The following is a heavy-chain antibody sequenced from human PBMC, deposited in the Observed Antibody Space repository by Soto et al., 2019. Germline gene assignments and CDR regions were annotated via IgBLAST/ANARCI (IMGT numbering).Heavy chain of an antibody. V-gene: IGHV3-30-3*01. J-gene: IGHJ6*02. Sequence: QVQLVESGGGVVQPGRSLRLSCAASGFTFSSYAMHWVRQAPGKGLEWVAVISYDGSNKYYADSVKGRFTISRDNSKNTLYLQMNSQRAEDTAVYYCARDLTVTIFGVALYYYYYNMDVWGQGTTVTVSS. CDR1: GFTFSSYA. D-gene: IGHD3-3*01. CDR3: ARDLTVTIFGVALYYYYYNMDV. CDR2: ISYDGSNK.